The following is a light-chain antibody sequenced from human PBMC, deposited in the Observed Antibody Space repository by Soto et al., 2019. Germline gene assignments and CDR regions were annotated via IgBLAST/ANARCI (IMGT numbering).Light chain of an antibody. Sequence: DIFVTQSPGTLSLSPGEGGALSCRASQSVSSSYLGWYQQKPGQAPRLLIYGASSRATGIPDRFSGSGSGTDFTLTIHRLEPEDFAVYYCQHYGGSPWTFGQGTKV. CDR3: QHYGGSPWT. CDR1: QSVSSSY. J-gene: IGKJ1*01. V-gene: IGKV3-20*01. CDR2: GAS.